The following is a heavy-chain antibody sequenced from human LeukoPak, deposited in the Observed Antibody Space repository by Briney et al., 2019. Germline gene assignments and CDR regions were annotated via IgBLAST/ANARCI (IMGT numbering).Heavy chain of an antibody. CDR2: ISGSGGSA. D-gene: IGHD1-26*01. J-gene: IGHJ4*02. V-gene: IGHV3-23*01. Sequence: QPGGSLRLSCAASGFTFSSYAMSWVRQAPGKGLEWVSAISGSGGSAYYAASVKGRFTISRDNSKNTPYLQMNSLRAEDTAVYYCALLSGTYLVDYWGQGTLVTVSS. CDR1: GFTFSSYA. CDR3: ALLSGTYLVDY.